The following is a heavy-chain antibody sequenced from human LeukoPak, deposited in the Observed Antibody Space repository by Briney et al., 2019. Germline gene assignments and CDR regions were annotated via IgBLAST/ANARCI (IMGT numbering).Heavy chain of an antibody. D-gene: IGHD6-13*01. Sequence: GGSLRLSCAASEFTFSSYSMNWVRQAPGKGLEWVSYITNSGNSKSYADSVKGRFTISRDNAKNSLYLQMNSLRAEDTAVYYCARGSLSSSWPFDYWGQGTLVTVSS. V-gene: IGHV3-48*04. CDR2: ITNSGNSK. CDR3: ARGSLSSSWPFDY. CDR1: EFTFSSYS. J-gene: IGHJ4*02.